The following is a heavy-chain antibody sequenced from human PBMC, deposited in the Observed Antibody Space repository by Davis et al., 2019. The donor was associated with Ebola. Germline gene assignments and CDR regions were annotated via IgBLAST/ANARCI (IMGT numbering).Heavy chain of an antibody. CDR1: GFTFSGSA. V-gene: IGHV3-73*01. J-gene: IGHJ4*02. Sequence: GGSLRLSCAASGFTFSGSAMHWVRQASGKGLEWVGRIRSKANSYATAYAASVKGRFTISRDDSKNTAYLQMNSLKTEDTAVYYFAKKGNSNFDYYFDYWGQGTLVTVSS. CDR3: AKKGNSNFDYYFDY. CDR2: IRSKANSYAT. D-gene: IGHD4-11*01.